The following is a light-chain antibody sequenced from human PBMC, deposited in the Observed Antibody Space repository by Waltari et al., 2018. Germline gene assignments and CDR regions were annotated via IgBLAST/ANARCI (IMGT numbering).Light chain of an antibody. CDR3: QQYNRYPYT. CDR2: KAS. Sequence: DIQMTQSPTMLSASVGDRVSFTCRASQSTSSWLAWYQQKPGKAPKVLIYKASSLESGVPSRFSGSGSGTEFTLTISSRQPDDSATYYCQQYNRYPYTFGQGTKLEIK. V-gene: IGKV1-5*03. CDR1: QSTSSW. J-gene: IGKJ2*01.